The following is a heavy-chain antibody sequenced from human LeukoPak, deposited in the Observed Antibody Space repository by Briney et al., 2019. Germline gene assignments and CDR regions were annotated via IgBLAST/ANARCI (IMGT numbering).Heavy chain of an antibody. V-gene: IGHV3-30*02. CDR2: IRYDGSNK. J-gene: IGHJ6*03. CDR3: VKVLGYSSSWYDYYYYMDV. D-gene: IGHD6-13*01. Sequence: GGSLRLSCAASGFTFSSYGMHWVRQAPGKGLEWVAFIRYDGSNKYYADSVKGRFTISRDNSKNTLYLQMNSLRAEDTAVYYCVKVLGYSSSWYDYYYYMDVGGKGTTVTISS. CDR1: GFTFSSYG.